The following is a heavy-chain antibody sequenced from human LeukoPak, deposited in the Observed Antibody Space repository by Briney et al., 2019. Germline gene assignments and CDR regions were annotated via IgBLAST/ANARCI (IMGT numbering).Heavy chain of an antibody. CDR1: GYSISTGYY. CDR3: ARCRVYYDILTGYSTYNWFDP. Sequence: SETLSLTCTVSGYSISTGYYWGWIRQPPGKGLEWIGEINHSGSTNYNPSLKSRVTISVDTSKNQFSLKLSSVTAADTAVYYCARCRVYYDILTGYSTYNWFDPWGQGTLVTVSS. D-gene: IGHD3-9*01. V-gene: IGHV4-38-2*02. J-gene: IGHJ5*02. CDR2: INHSGST.